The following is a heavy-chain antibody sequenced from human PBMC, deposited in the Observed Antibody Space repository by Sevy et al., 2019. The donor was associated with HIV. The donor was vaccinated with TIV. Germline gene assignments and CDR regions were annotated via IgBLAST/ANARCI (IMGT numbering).Heavy chain of an antibody. D-gene: IGHD3-22*01. CDR2: ISGTGGST. J-gene: IGHJ4*02. CDR1: GFTFSSYA. V-gene: IGHV3-23*01. CDR3: AKILSSMIVLGPDH. Sequence: GGSLRLSCAASGFTFSSYAMSWVRQAPGKGLEWVSAISGTGGSTYYADSVKGRFTISRDNSKNTLYLQMNSLRAEDTAVYYCAKILSSMIVLGPDHWGQGTLVTVSS.